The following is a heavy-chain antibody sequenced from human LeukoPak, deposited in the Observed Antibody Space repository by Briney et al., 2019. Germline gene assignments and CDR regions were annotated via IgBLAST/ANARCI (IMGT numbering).Heavy chain of an antibody. CDR3: AKDPSGDSFGPYGMDV. V-gene: IGHV3-30*18. CDR1: GFTFSSYD. D-gene: IGHD5-18*01. Sequence: PGGSLRLSCAASGFTFSSYDMHWVRQAPGKGLEWVAVISYDGSNKYYAASVKGRFTISRDNSKNTPYLQMNSRRPEDTAVYYCAKDPSGDSFGPYGMDVWGQGTTVTVSS. J-gene: IGHJ6*02. CDR2: ISYDGSNK.